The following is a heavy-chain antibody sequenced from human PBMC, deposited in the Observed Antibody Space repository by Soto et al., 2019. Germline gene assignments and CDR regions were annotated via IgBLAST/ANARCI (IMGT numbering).Heavy chain of an antibody. CDR1: GFTFSSYA. V-gene: IGHV3-23*01. Sequence: EVQLLESGGGLVQPGGSLRLSCAASGFTFSSYAMSWVRQAPGKGLEWVSGISGRDGSTYYADSVKGRFTISIDNSKITLFLQMNSLRAEDTAVYYCAKDYDFWSGSYTSFDDWGQGTLVTVSS. CDR3: AKDYDFWSGSYTSFDD. CDR2: ISGRDGST. J-gene: IGHJ4*02. D-gene: IGHD3-3*01.